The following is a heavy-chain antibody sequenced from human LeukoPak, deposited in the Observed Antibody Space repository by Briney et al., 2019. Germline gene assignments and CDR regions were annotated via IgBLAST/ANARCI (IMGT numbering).Heavy chain of an antibody. V-gene: IGHV1-8*03. J-gene: IGHJ5*02. CDR2: MNLNSGNT. Sequence: ASVKLSCNASGYSFTINDINWVRQANGPGLGWVGWMNLNSGNTGYAQKFQGRVTITRNTSINTAYMELSSLRSEDTAVYYCTRGPHDIVVVPAADNWFDPWGQGTLVTASS. CDR3: TRGPHDIVVVPAADNWFDP. CDR1: GYSFTIND. D-gene: IGHD2-2*01.